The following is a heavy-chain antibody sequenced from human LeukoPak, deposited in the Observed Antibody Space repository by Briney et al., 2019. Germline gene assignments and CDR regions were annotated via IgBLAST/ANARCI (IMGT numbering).Heavy chain of an antibody. CDR1: GFTFSSYG. CDR2: MSYDGSNT. D-gene: IGHD6-19*01. J-gene: IGHJ4*02. CDR3: AKGSSSGFYYFDY. V-gene: IGHV3-30*18. Sequence: GGSLRLSCAASGFTFSSYGMHWVRQAPGRGLEWVAGMSYDGSNTYYADSVKGRFTISGDNSKNTVYLQMNSLRAEDTAVYYCAKGSSSGFYYFDYWGQGTLATVSS.